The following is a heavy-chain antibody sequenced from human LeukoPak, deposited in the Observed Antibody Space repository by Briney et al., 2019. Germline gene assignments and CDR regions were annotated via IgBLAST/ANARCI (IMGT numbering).Heavy chain of an antibody. CDR1: GYTFTGYY. V-gene: IGHV7-4-1*02. CDR2: INTNTGNP. Sequence: ASVKVSCKASGYTFTGYYMHWVRQAPGQGLEWMGRINTNTGNPTYAQSFTGRFVFSLDTSVSTAYLQISSLKAEDTAVYYCASTLIYYYYGMDVWGQGTTVTVSS. J-gene: IGHJ6*02. CDR3: ASTLIYYYYGMDV.